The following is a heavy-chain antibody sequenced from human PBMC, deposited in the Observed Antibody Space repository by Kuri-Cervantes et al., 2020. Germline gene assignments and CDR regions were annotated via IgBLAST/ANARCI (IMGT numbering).Heavy chain of an antibody. V-gene: IGHV1-69*05. CDR3: ARDLSADY. CDR1: GGTFGGYA. J-gene: IGHJ4*02. CDR2: IIPLFGTS. Sequence: SVKVSCKASGGTFGGYAVTWVRQAPGQGLEWMGGIIPLFGTSNYAQKFQGRVTITTDESTSTAYMELRSLRSDDAAVYYCARDLSADYWGQGTLVTVSS.